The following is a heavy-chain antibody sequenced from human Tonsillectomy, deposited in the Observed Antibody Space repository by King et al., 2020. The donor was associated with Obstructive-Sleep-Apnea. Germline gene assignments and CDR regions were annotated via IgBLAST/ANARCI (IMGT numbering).Heavy chain of an antibody. CDR2: ISWNSGSI. CDR3: ATARLKWLGEAFDI. J-gene: IGHJ3*02. Sequence: VQLVESGGGLVQPGRSLRLSCAASGFTFDDYAMHRVRQAPGKGLEWVSGISWNSGSIGYADSGKGRFTISRDNAKNSLYLQMNSLRAEDTALCYCATARLKWLGEAFDIWGQGTMVTVSS. CDR1: GFTFDDYA. V-gene: IGHV3-9*01. D-gene: IGHD6-19*01.